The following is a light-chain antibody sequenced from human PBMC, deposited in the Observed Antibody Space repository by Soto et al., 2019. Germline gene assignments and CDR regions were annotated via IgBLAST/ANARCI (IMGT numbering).Light chain of an antibody. Sequence: DVQLTQSPSTLSASVGDRVTITCRASQSVSSWLVWYQAKPGKAPNLLIYKASTLESGVPSRFSGSGSGTEFTLTVSSRQPDDFATYYCQQYRSYSWTFGQGTKVEI. CDR1: QSVSSW. CDR3: QQYRSYSWT. J-gene: IGKJ1*01. CDR2: KAS. V-gene: IGKV1-5*03.